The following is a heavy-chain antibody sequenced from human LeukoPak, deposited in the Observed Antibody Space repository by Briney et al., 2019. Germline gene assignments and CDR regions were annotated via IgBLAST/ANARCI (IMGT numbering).Heavy chain of an antibody. CDR1: GGSFSGYY. J-gene: IGHJ4*02. CDR3: ARGPYMITFGGVIGCFDY. CDR2: INHSGST. Sequence: SETLSLTCAVYGGSFSGYYWSWIRQPPGKGLEWIGEINHSGSTNYNPSLKSRVTISVDTSKNQFSLKLSSVTAADTAVHYCARGPYMITFGGVIGCFDYWGQGTLVTVSS. V-gene: IGHV4-34*01. D-gene: IGHD3-16*02.